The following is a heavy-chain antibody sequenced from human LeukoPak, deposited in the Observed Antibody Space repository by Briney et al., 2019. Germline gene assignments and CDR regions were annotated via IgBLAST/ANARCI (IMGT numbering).Heavy chain of an antibody. J-gene: IGHJ4*02. V-gene: IGHV3-30*02. D-gene: IGHD3-10*01. CDR1: GFTFSSYG. Sequence: GGSLRLSCAASGFTFSSYGMHWVRQAPGKGLEWVAFIRYDGSNKYYADSVKGRFTISRDNSKNTLYLKMNSLRAEDTAVYYCAKAKYYYGSGSYPDYWGQGTPVTVSS. CDR2: IRYDGSNK. CDR3: AKAKYYYGSGSYPDY.